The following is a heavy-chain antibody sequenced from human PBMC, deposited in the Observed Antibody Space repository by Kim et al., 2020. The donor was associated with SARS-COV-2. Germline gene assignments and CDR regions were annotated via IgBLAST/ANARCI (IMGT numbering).Heavy chain of an antibody. V-gene: IGHV3-23*03. CDR3: AKRRGYCSSSTCYGFDF. D-gene: IGHD2-2*01. Sequence: SEKGRLSISRDDSKNTVFLQMDSLRAEDTAVYYCAKRRGYCSSSTCYGFDFWGQGTLVTVSS. J-gene: IGHJ4*02.